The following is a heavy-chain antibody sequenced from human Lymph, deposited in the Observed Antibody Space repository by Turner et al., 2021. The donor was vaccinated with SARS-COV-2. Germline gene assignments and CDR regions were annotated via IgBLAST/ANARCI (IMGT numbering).Heavy chain of an antibody. CDR2: IKPNRGGT. Sequence: QVQLVPSGAEVKKPGASVTFSCKASGYTFTGYYMHWVRKAPGQGLEWMGWIKPNRGGTNYAKKFKGRVTMTRDTSISTAKMELSRLRSDETAVYYCARDVERYNDVWSGYSGGYGLDVWGQGTTVTVSS. CDR1: GYTFTGYY. V-gene: IGHV1-2*02. CDR3: ARDVERYNDVWSGYSGGYGLDV. D-gene: IGHD3-3*01. J-gene: IGHJ6*02.